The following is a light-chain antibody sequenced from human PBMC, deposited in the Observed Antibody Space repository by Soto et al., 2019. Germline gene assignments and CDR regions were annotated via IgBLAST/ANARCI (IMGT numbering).Light chain of an antibody. V-gene: IGKV1-5*01. CDR3: QQHNNSPWT. J-gene: IGKJ1*01. CDR2: DVS. Sequence: DIQMTQSPSSVSASVGDRVTISCRASQDISNWLAWYQQKPGEAPKLLISDVSRLESGVPSRFSGSGSGTEFTLTISSLQTDDFATYYCQQHNNSPWTFGQGTKVEIK. CDR1: QDISNW.